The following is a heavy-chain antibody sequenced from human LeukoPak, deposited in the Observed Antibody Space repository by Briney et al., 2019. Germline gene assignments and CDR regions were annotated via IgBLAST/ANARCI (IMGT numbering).Heavy chain of an antibody. Sequence: GGSLRLSCAASGFTFSGSPMHWVRQASGKGLEWVGRIRSKANSYATAYAASVKGRFTISRDDSKNTAYLQMNSLKTEDTAVYYCTRRGYDFSGYTFDIWGQGTMVTVSS. J-gene: IGHJ3*02. CDR1: GFTFSGSP. CDR2: IRSKANSYAT. V-gene: IGHV3-73*01. CDR3: TRRGYDFSGYTFDI. D-gene: IGHD3-22*01.